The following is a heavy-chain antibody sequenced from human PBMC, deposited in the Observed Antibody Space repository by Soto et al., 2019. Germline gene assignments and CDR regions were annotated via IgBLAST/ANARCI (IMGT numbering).Heavy chain of an antibody. Sequence: QVQLVQSGAELKKPGASVKVSCKASGYTFSNYDMNWVRQATGQGPEWIGWVNPNNGDTGYAQKFQGRVTLTTAISTTTAHMELTSLRSEDTAIYYCAKVPRKGSALDFDYWGQGTLITVSS. J-gene: IGHJ4*02. CDR1: GYTFSNYD. CDR3: AKVPRKGSALDFDY. CDR2: VNPNNGDT. V-gene: IGHV1-8*01.